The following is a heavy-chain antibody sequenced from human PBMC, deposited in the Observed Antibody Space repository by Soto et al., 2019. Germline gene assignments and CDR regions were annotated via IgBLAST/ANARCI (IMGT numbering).Heavy chain of an antibody. CDR2: IYDSGSS. Sequence: SETLSLTCTVSGASISSGDYFWSWIRQSPGKGLQWIGYIYDSGSSYYNPSLKSRVTMSVDTSKNQFSLKLSSVTAADSAIYYCARARSDSAGSSLGRRLDVWGQGTTVTVS. D-gene: IGHD3-10*01. J-gene: IGHJ6*02. CDR3: ARARSDSAGSSLGRRLDV. CDR1: GASISSGDYF. V-gene: IGHV4-30-4*01.